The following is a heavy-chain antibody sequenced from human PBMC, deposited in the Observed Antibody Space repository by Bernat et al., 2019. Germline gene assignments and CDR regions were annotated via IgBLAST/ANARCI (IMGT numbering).Heavy chain of an antibody. CDR3: AKGPYCSGGSCYSNSFDY. D-gene: IGHD2-15*01. V-gene: IGHV3-9*01. CDR1: GFTFDDYA. J-gene: IGHJ4*02. Sequence: EVQLVESGGGLVKPGGSLRLSCAASGFTFDDYAMHWVRQAPGKGLEWVSGISWNSGRIVYADSVKGRFTISRDNAKNSLYLQMNSLRAEDTALYYCAKGPYCSGGSCYSNSFDYWGQGTLVTVSS. CDR2: ISWNSGRI.